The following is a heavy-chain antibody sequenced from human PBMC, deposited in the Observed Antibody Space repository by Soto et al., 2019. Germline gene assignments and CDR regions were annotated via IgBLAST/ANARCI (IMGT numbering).Heavy chain of an antibody. Sequence: ASVKVSCKASGYTFTSYGISWVRQAPGQWLEWMGWISAYNGNTNYAQKLQGRVTMTTDTSTSTAYMELRSLRSDDTAVYYCARDLRDKAVAGMGWYFDLWGRGTLVTVSS. CDR1: GYTFTSYG. D-gene: IGHD6-19*01. CDR2: ISAYNGNT. V-gene: IGHV1-18*01. CDR3: ARDLRDKAVAGMGWYFDL. J-gene: IGHJ2*01.